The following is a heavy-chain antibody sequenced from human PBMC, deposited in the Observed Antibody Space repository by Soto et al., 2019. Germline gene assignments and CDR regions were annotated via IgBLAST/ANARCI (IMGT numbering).Heavy chain of an antibody. CDR3: ARGTGDYMGYYYGMDV. CDR1: GGRISSSL. J-gene: IGHJ6*02. D-gene: IGHD4-17*01. CDR2: VYYSGST. Sequence: PSETLSLTSRAWGGRISSSLWNWIRQPPGKGLEWIGYVYYSGSTNYNPSLKSRITISVDTPKNQFSLKLSSVTAADTAVYYCARGTGDYMGYYYGMDVCAQRTTVTVSS. V-gene: IGHV4-59*01.